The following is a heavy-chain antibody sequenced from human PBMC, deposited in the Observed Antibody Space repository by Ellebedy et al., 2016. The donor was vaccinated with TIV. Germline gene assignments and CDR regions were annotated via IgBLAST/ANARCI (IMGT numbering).Heavy chain of an antibody. V-gene: IGHV3-23*01. CDR1: GFTFSSYA. Sequence: GESLKISXAASGFTFSSYAMSWVRQAPGKGLEWVSAISGSGGSTYYADSVKGRFTISRDNSKNTLYLQMNSLRAEDTAVYYCASPPGYSGPFDYWGQGTLVTVSS. D-gene: IGHD5-12*01. CDR2: ISGSGGST. CDR3: ASPPGYSGPFDY. J-gene: IGHJ4*02.